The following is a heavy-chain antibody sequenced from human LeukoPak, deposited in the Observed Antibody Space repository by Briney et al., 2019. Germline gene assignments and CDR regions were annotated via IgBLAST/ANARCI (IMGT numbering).Heavy chain of an antibody. D-gene: IGHD6-19*01. CDR3: ARDSTGWYGWGD. CDR2: INRSGST. CDR1: GGSFSGYY. V-gene: IGHV4-34*01. J-gene: IGHJ4*02. Sequence: TSETLSLTCAVYGGSFSGYYWSWIRQPPGKGLEWIGEINRSGSTNYNPSLKSRVTISPDTSKNQFSLKLSSVTAADTAVYYCARDSTGWYGWGDWGQGTLVTVSP.